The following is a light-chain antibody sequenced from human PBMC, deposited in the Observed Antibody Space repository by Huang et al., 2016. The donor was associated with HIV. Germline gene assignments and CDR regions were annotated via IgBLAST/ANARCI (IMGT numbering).Light chain of an antibody. J-gene: IGKJ4*01. CDR2: WAS. V-gene: IGKV4-1*01. CDR3: QQYYSTPPLT. CDR1: QALLYSSNNKNF. Sequence: DIVMTQSPDSLAVSLDERATINCKSSQALLYSSNNKNFFAWYQQKPGQPPKLLIYWASTRDAGGPDRVSGSGSGTDFTLTISSLQAEDVAVYYCQQYYSTPPLTVGGGTKVEIK.